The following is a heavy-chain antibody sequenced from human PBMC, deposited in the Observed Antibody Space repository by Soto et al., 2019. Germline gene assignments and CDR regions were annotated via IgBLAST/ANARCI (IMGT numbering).Heavy chain of an antibody. Sequence: QITLKESGPTLVKPTQTLTLTCTFSGFSLSTSGVGVGWIRQPPGKALEWLALIYWDDDKRYSPSLKSRLTLTNDNSKNQVVLTMTNMDPVDTATYYCAHSGSEDSRFLEWLPAGKYNWFDPWGQGTLVTVSS. CDR2: IYWDDDK. CDR3: AHSGSEDSRFLEWLPAGKYNWFDP. J-gene: IGHJ5*02. D-gene: IGHD3-3*01. V-gene: IGHV2-5*02. CDR1: GFSLSTSGVG.